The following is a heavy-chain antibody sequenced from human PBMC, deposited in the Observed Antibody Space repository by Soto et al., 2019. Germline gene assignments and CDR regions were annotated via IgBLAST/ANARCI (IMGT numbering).Heavy chain of an antibody. Sequence: ASVKVSCKASGGTFSSYTISWVRQAPGQGLEWMGRIIPILGIANYAQKFQGRVTITADKSTSTAYMELSSLRSEDTAVYYCARDRSSENYLKWIEYWGQGALATVSS. CDR2: IIPILGIA. V-gene: IGHV1-69*04. CDR3: ARDRSSENYLKWIEY. J-gene: IGHJ4*02. CDR1: GGTFSSYT. D-gene: IGHD2-2*01.